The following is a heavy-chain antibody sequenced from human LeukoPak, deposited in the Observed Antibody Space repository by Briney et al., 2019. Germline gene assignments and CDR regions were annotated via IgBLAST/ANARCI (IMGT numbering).Heavy chain of an antibody. CDR2: IYTSGST. V-gene: IGHV4-4*07. D-gene: IGHD3-22*01. J-gene: IGHJ4*02. CDR3: ARMYYYDSSGYQYYFDY. Sequence: SETLSLTCTASGGSISSYYWSWFRQPPGKGLEWIGRIYTSGSTNYNPSLKSRVTMSVDTSKNQISLKLSSVTAADTAVYYCARMYYYDSSGYQYYFDYWGQGTLVTVSS. CDR1: GGSISSYY.